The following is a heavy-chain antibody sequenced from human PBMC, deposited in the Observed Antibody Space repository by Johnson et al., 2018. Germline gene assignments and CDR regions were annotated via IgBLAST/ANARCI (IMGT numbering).Heavy chain of an antibody. CDR3: VRDLSTTTGGYVQP. J-gene: IGHJ1*01. Sequence: QVQLVQSGAEVKKPGASVKVSCKASGYTFTSHDINWVRQATGQGLEWMGWMNPNSGNTGYAQKFQGRVTMTRNTSISPAYMELSSLRSEDTAVYYCVRDLSTTTGGYVQPWGQGTLVTVSS. CDR2: MNPNSGNT. V-gene: IGHV1-8*01. D-gene: IGHD1-14*01. CDR1: GYTFTSHD.